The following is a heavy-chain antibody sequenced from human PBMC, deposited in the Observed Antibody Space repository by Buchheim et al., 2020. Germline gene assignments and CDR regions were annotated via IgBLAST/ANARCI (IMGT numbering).Heavy chain of an antibody. CDR3: APYCSGGSCNSLDY. CDR1: GFTFSNFS. D-gene: IGHD2-15*01. CDR2: ITSSSSYI. J-gene: IGHJ4*02. Sequence: EAQLVESGGGLVKPGGSLRLSCAASGFTFSNFSMNWVRQAPGKGLEWVSSITSSSSYIFYADSVKGRFTISRDNAKNSLYLQMNSLRAEDTAVYYCAPYCSGGSCNSLDYWGQGTL. V-gene: IGHV3-21*06.